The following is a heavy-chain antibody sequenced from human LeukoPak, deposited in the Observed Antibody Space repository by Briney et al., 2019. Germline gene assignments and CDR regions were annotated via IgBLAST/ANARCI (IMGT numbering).Heavy chain of an antibody. Sequence: PSETLSLTCTVSGGSISSYYWSWIRQPPGKGLEWIGYIYYSGSTNYNPSLKSRVTISVDTSKNQFSLRLISVTPADTAMYYCASLTSSYGSGSNFFDYWGQGTLVTVSS. J-gene: IGHJ4*02. V-gene: IGHV4-59*01. D-gene: IGHD3-10*01. CDR1: GGSISSYY. CDR2: IYYSGST. CDR3: ASLTSSYGSGSNFFDY.